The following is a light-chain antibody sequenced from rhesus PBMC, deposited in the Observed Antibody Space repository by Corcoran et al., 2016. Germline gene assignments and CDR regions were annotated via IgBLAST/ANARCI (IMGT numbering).Light chain of an antibody. CDR3: QKYNDWPFT. CDR2: YAS. V-gene: IGKV3-42*02. CDR1: QSVGST. J-gene: IGKJ3*01. Sequence: ETVMMQSPATLSLSPGERATLSCRASQSVGSTLAWYQQKPGQAPRLLIYYASSRATGIPDRFSGSGSGTEFTLPISSLEPEDVVVYYCQKYNDWPFTFGPWTKLDIK.